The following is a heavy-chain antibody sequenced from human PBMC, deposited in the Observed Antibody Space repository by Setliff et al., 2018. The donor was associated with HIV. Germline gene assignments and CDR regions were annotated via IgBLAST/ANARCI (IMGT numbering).Heavy chain of an antibody. V-gene: IGHV1-69*05. CDR3: AVGQSQGYAYSGSYGAFDI. J-gene: IGHJ3*02. D-gene: IGHD1-26*01. CDR1: GGTFSSYA. Sequence: GASVKVSCKASGGTFSSYAINWVRQAPGQGLEWMGGIIPMFGTRNYAQKFQGRVTITTDESTSTAYMELSSLRSEDTALYYCAVGQSQGYAYSGSYGAFDIWGQGTMVTVSS. CDR2: IIPMFGTR.